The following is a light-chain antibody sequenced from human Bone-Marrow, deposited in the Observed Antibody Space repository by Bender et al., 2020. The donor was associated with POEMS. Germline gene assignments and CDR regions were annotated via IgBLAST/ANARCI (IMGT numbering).Light chain of an antibody. CDR3: CSYAGSYTWV. CDR1: SSDIGAYSY. Sequence: QSVLTQPPSVSGSPGQSVTISCTGTSSDIGAYSYVSWYRHHPGKAPKLMIYDVTKRPSGVPDRFSGSKSGNTASLTISGLQAEDEADYSCCSYAGSYTWVFGGGTKLTVL. J-gene: IGLJ3*02. V-gene: IGLV2-11*01. CDR2: DVT.